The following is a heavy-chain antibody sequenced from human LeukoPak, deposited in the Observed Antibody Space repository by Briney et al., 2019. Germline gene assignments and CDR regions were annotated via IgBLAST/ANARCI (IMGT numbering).Heavy chain of an antibody. Sequence: ASVKVSCKASGYTFTGYFVHWVRQAPGQGLEWMGWINPNSGGTNYAQKFRGRVTMTRDTSISTAYMELSRLRFDDTAVYYCASPKYAGEYYFDYWGQGTLVTVSS. J-gene: IGHJ4*02. V-gene: IGHV1-2*02. CDR2: INPNSGGT. CDR1: GYTFTGYF. D-gene: IGHD2-2*01. CDR3: ASPKYAGEYYFDY.